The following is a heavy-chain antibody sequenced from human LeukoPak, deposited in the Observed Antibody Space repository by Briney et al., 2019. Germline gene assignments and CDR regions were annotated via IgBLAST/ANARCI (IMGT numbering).Heavy chain of an antibody. CDR3: STVGGERELFPVPFDY. CDR2: FDPEDGET. V-gene: IGHV1-24*01. D-gene: IGHD1-26*01. J-gene: IGHJ4*02. Sequence: ASVKVSCKVSGYTLTELSMHWVRQAPGKGLEWMGGFDPEDGETIYAQKFQGRVTMTEDTSTDTAYMELSSLRSEDTAVYYCSTVGGERELFPVPFDYWGQGTLVTVSS. CDR1: GYTLTELS.